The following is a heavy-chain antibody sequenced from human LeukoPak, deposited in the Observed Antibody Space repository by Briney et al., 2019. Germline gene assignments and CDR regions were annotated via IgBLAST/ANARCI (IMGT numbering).Heavy chain of an antibody. CDR1: GYTFTTYW. V-gene: IGHV5-51*01. CDR3: ARRSNYCDGGSCLLFDF. CDR2: IYPGDSDT. J-gene: IGHJ4*02. Sequence: GESLKISSEVSGYTFTTYWIAWVRPMPGKGLEWMGIIYPGDSDTRYSPSFRGQVTISADKSTTTASLQWSSMKASDTAIYYCARRSNYCDGGSCLLFDFWGQGTLVTVSS. D-gene: IGHD2-15*01.